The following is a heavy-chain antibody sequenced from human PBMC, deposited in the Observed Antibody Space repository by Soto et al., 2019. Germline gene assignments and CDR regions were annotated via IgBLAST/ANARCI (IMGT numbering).Heavy chain of an antibody. CDR3: ARANYYDT. V-gene: IGHV3-66*01. J-gene: IGHJ4*02. D-gene: IGHD3-22*01. Sequence: EVQLVESWGGWVQPGGSLRLSCAASGFTGSSNYMSWVRQAPGKGLEWVSVIYSGGSTYYADAVKGRFTISRDNSKNTLYLQMNSLRAADTAVYYCARANYYDTWGQGTLVTVSS. CDR1: GFTGSSNY. CDR2: IYSGGST.